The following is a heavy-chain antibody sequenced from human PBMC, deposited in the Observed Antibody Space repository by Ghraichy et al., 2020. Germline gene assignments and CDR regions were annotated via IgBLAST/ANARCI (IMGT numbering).Heavy chain of an antibody. CDR2: IYYSGST. CDR1: GGSISSSSYY. Sequence: SETLSLTCTVSGGSISSSSYYWGWIRQPPGKGLEWIGSIYYSGSTYYNPSLKSRVTISVDTSKNQFSLKLSSVTAADTVVYYCASRTRITIFGVVIMKENWFDPWGQGTLFTVSS. J-gene: IGHJ5*02. CDR3: ASRTRITIFGVVIMKENWFDP. V-gene: IGHV4-39*01. D-gene: IGHD3-3*01.